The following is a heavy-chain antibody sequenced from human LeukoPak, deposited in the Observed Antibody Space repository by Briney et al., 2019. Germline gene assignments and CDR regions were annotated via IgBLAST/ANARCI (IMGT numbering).Heavy chain of an antibody. V-gene: IGHV1-24*01. Sequence: ASVKVSCKVSGYXLTELSMHWVRQAPGKGLEWVGGFDPEDGETIYAQKFQGRVTMTEDTSTDTAYMDLSSLRSEDTAVYYCARPTSIIPASNVYYYYYAMDVWGQGTTVTVS. CDR2: FDPEDGET. CDR3: ARPTSIIPASNVYYYYYAMDV. D-gene: IGHD2-2*01. CDR1: GYXLTELS. J-gene: IGHJ6*02.